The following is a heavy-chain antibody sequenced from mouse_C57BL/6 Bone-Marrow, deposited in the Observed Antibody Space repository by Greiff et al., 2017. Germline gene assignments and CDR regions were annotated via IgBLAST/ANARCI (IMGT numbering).Heavy chain of an antibody. J-gene: IGHJ2*01. CDR3: ARHPGVPYFDY. Sequence: EVKLQESGGDLVKPGGSLKLSCAASGFTFSSYGMSWVRQTPDKRLEWVATISSGGSYTYYPDSVKGRFTISRDNAKNTLYLQMSSLKSEDTAMYYCARHPGVPYFDYGGQGTTLTVSS. V-gene: IGHV5-6*01. CDR2: ISSGGSYT. D-gene: IGHD2-14*01. CDR1: GFTFSSYG.